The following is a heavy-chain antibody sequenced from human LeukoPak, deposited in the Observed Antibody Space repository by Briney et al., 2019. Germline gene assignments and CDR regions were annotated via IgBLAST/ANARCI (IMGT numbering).Heavy chain of an antibody. D-gene: IGHD2-2*02. CDR3: ARSYCSSTSCYRAPFDY. CDR2: INPNSGGT. J-gene: IGHJ4*02. Sequence: GASVTVSCMASGYTFTGYYMHWVRQAPGQGLEWMGWINPNSGGTNYAQKFQGRVTMTRDTSISTAYMELSRLRSDDTAVYYCARSYCSSTSCYRAPFDYRGQGTLVTVS. V-gene: IGHV1-2*02. CDR1: GYTFTGYY.